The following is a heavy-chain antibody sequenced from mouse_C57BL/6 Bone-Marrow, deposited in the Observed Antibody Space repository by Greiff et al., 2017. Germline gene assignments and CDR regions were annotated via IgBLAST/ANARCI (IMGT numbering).Heavy chain of an antibody. J-gene: IGHJ1*03. CDR2: IDPENGDT. CDR1: GFNIKDDY. D-gene: IGHD1-1*01. Sequence: EVQLQQSGAELVRPGASVKLSCTASGFNIKDDYMHWVKQRPEQGLEWIGWIDPENGDTEYASKFQGKATITADTSSNTAYLQLSSLTSEDTAVYYFTTLTTVVAHWYFDVWGTGTTVTVSS. V-gene: IGHV14-4*01. CDR3: TTLTTVVAHWYFDV.